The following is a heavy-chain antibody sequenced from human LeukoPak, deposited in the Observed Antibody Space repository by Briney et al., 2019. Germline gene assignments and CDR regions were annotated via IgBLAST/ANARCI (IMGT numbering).Heavy chain of an antibody. D-gene: IGHD4-17*01. Sequence: ASVKVSCKASGYTFTGYYVHWVRQAPGQGLEWMGWINPNSGGTNYAQKFQGRVTMTRDTSISTAYMELSRLRSDDTAVYYCARDWEDGDYWDAFDIWGQGTMVTVSS. V-gene: IGHV1-2*02. CDR2: INPNSGGT. J-gene: IGHJ3*02. CDR1: GYTFTGYY. CDR3: ARDWEDGDYWDAFDI.